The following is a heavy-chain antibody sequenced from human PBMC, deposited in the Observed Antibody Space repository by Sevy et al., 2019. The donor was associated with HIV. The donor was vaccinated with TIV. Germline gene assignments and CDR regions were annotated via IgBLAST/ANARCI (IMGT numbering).Heavy chain of an antibody. CDR1: GFTFSSYS. CDR2: ISSSSSTI. CDR3: ARGAKDIVVVPAATVYYYYGMDV. D-gene: IGHD2-2*01. J-gene: IGHJ6*02. V-gene: IGHV3-48*01. Sequence: GGSLRLSCAASGFTFSSYSMNWVRQAPGKGLEWVSYISSSSSTIYYADSVKGRFTISRDNAKNSLYLQMNSLRAEDTAVYYCARGAKDIVVVPAATVYYYYGMDVWGQGTTVTVS.